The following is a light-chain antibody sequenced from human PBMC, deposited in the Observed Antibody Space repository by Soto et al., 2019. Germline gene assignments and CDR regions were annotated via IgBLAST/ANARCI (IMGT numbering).Light chain of an antibody. CDR2: AAS. V-gene: IGKV1-39*01. Sequence: EIQMTQSPSSLSASVGDRVTITCRASQSISRNLNWYQQKPGKAPNLLIYAASTLQSGVPSRFSGSGSGTDFTLTISSLQPEDLSTYYCQQSYNYPPLTFGGGTKVEIK. J-gene: IGKJ4*01. CDR1: QSISRN. CDR3: QQSYNYPPLT.